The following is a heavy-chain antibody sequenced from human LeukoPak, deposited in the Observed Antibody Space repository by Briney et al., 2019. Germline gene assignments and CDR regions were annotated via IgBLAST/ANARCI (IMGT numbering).Heavy chain of an antibody. V-gene: IGHV3-23*01. CDR3: GRDPNGDYVGAFDF. Sequence: GGSLRLSCAASGFTFSNYAMTWVRQAPGKGLEWVSSVRGSGDGISYGDSVKGRFTMSRDNSKNTLYLQMNSLRAEDTAIYYCGRDPNGDYVGAFDFWGLGTLVTVSS. CDR1: GFTFSNYA. J-gene: IGHJ3*01. CDR2: VRGSGDGI. D-gene: IGHD4-17*01.